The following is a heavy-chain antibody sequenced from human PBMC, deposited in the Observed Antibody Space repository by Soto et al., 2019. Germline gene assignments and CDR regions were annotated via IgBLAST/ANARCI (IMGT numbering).Heavy chain of an antibody. CDR3: ATYYDFWRGYYPPSTTCYRDA. Sequence: EVQLVESGGGLVQPGGSLRLSCAASGFTVSSNYMSWVRQAPGKGLEWVSGIYSGGSTYYAASVKGRFTISRHNPKNALYHQMHSLRDEHTAVYYCATYYDFWRGYYPPSTTCYRDAWRKGTTVTVPS. CDR2: IYSGGST. CDR1: GFTVSSNY. J-gene: IGHJ6*03. D-gene: IGHD3-3*01. V-gene: IGHV3-53*04.